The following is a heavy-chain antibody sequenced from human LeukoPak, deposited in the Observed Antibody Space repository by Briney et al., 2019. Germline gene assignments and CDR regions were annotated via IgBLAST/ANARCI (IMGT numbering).Heavy chain of an antibody. CDR3: ARVGRAAAGLIDY. CDR2: TYTSGRT. V-gene: IGHV4-61*02. D-gene: IGHD6-13*01. J-gene: IGHJ4*02. Sequence: PSETLSLTCTVSGGSISSGSYYWSWIRQPAGKGLEWIGRTYTSGRTNYNPSLKSRVTISVDTSKNQFSLKLSSVTAADTAVYYCARVGRAAAGLIDYWGQGTLVTVSS. CDR1: GGSISSGSYY.